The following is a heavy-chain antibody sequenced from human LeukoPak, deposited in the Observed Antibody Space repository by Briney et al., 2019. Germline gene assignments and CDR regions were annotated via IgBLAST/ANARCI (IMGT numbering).Heavy chain of an antibody. CDR1: GYTFTSYY. CDR2: INPSGGST. Sequence: ASVKVSCKASGYTFTSYYMHWVRQAPGQGLEWMGIINPSGGSTSYAQKFQGRVTMTRDTSTSTVYMELSSLGSEDTAVYYCARSPNDFWSGYYFNYWGQGTLVTVSS. J-gene: IGHJ4*02. CDR3: ARSPNDFWSGYYFNY. V-gene: IGHV1-46*03. D-gene: IGHD3-3*01.